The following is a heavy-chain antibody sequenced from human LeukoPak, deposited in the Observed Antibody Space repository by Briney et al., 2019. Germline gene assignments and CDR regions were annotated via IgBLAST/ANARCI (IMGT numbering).Heavy chain of an antibody. CDR3: ASSWYFGY. J-gene: IGHJ4*02. V-gene: IGHV3-7*01. D-gene: IGHD2-15*01. CDR2: IKQDGSEK. CDR1: RFTFNNYA. Sequence: GGSLRLSCATSRFTFNNYAMTWVRQAPGKGLEWVANIKQDGSEKYYVDSVKGRFTISRDNAKNSLYLQMNSLRAEDTAVYYCASSWYFGYWGQGTLVTVSS.